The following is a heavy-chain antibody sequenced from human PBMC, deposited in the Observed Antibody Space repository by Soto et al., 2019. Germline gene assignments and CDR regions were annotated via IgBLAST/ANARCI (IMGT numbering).Heavy chain of an antibody. V-gene: IGHV1-69*06. CDR2: IIPIFGTA. Sequence: SVKVSCKASVGTFSSYAISWVRQAPGQGLEWMGGIIPIFGTANYAQKFQGRVTITADKSTSTAYMELSSLRSEDTAVYYCARDLMSLGYCSSTSCYGGMHAWGQGTTVTVSS. J-gene: IGHJ6*02. D-gene: IGHD2-2*01. CDR3: ARDLMSLGYCSSTSCYGGMHA. CDR1: VGTFSSYA.